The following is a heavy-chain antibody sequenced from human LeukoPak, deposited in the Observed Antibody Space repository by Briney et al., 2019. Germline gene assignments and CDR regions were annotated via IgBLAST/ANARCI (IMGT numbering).Heavy chain of an antibody. D-gene: IGHD3-16*02. Sequence: SETLSLTCAVYGGSFSGYYWSWIRQPPGKGLEWIGEINHSGSTNYSPSLKSRVTISVDTSKNQFSLKLSSVTAADTAVYYCARPQSNRSYRRHDAFDIWGQGTMVTVSS. V-gene: IGHV4-34*01. CDR3: ARPQSNRSYRRHDAFDI. J-gene: IGHJ3*02. CDR1: GGSFSGYY. CDR2: INHSGST.